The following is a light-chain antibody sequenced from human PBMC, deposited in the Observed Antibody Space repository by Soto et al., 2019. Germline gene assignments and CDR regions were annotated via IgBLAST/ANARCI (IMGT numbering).Light chain of an antibody. V-gene: IGKV1-39*01. J-gene: IGKJ3*01. CDR2: ATS. Sequence: DIQVTQSPSSLSASVGDRVTITCRASQTINTYLNWYQQKPGKAPHLLIYATSTLQSGVPSRFSGSGSGTDFTLTISSLQPEDFATYYCQQSYSTPAFGPGTKVDIK. CDR3: QQSYSTPA. CDR1: QTINTY.